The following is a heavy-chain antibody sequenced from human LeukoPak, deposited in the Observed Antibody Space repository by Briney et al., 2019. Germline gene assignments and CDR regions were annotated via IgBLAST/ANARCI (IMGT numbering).Heavy chain of an antibody. D-gene: IGHD3-10*01. Sequence: PSETLSLTCTVSGGSISSGSYYWSWIRQPAGKGLEWIGRIYTSGSTNYNPSLKSRVTISVDTSKNQFSLKLSSVTAADTAVYYCARDRMPPSSGNWFDPWGQGTLVTVSS. CDR1: GGSISSGSYY. CDR3: ARDRMPPSSGNWFDP. V-gene: IGHV4-61*02. J-gene: IGHJ5*02. CDR2: IYTSGST.